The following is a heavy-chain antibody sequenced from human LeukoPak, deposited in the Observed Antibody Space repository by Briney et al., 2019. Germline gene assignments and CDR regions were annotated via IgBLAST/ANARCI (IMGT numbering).Heavy chain of an antibody. CDR1: GVSISGGSYF. CDR2: IYYSGST. V-gene: IGHV4-61*01. D-gene: IGHD4-23*01. Sequence: SETLSLTCTVSGVSISGGSYFWSWLRQPPGMGLEWIGNIYYSGSTNYNPSLKSRVTISLDTSKNQFSLKLSSVTAADTAMYYCARVSRGNSVGGDYWGQGTLVTVSS. J-gene: IGHJ4*02. CDR3: ARVSRGNSVGGDY.